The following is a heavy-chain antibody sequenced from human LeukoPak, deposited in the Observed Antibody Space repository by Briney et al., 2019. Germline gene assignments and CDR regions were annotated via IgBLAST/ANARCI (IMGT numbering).Heavy chain of an antibody. CDR3: SRESGAFCPFGY. J-gene: IGHJ4*02. D-gene: IGHD1-26*01. Sequence: SETLSLTCTVSGGSISSSSYYWGWIRQPPGKGLEWIGSIYYSGSSYYNPSLKSRVTMSLDKSRNQLSLKLTSVTAADTAIYYCSRESGAFCPFGYWGQGTLVIVPP. V-gene: IGHV4-39*07. CDR1: GGSISSSSYY. CDR2: IYYSGSS.